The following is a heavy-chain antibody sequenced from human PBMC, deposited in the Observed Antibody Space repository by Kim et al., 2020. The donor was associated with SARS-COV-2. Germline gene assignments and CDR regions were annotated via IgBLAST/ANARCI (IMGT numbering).Heavy chain of an antibody. Sequence: SVKVSCKASGGTFSSYAISWVRQAPGQGLEWMGGIIPIFGTANYAQKFQGRVTITADESTSTAYMELSSLRSEDTAVYYCARVGALGGITIFFGDYYFDYWGQGTLVTVSS. J-gene: IGHJ4*02. CDR1: GGTFSSYA. D-gene: IGHD3-3*01. V-gene: IGHV1-69*13. CDR2: IIPIFGTA. CDR3: ARVGALGGITIFFGDYYFDY.